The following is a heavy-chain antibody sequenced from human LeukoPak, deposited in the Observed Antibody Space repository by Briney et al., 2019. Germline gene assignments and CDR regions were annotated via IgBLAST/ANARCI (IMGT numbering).Heavy chain of an antibody. V-gene: IGHV4-39*01. CDR1: GGSISSSSYY. CDR3: ARREDYSHFDY. J-gene: IGHJ4*02. D-gene: IGHD4-11*01. CDR2: IYYSGST. Sequence: SETLSLTCTVSGGSISSSSYYWGRVPQPPGEGLEWLGSIYYSGSTYYNPSLKSRVTISVDTSKNQFSLKLSSVTAADTAVYYCARREDYSHFDYWGQGALLTVSS.